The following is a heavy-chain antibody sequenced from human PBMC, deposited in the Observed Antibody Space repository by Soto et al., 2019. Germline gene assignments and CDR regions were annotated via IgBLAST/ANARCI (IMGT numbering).Heavy chain of an antibody. CDR3: ASGGAGRWYSDDY. V-gene: IGHV1-8*01. CDR2: VNPNTGKT. Sequence: QVQLVQSGAEVRKPGASVRVSCKASGYSFTNYDINWVRQATGQGLEWMGWVNPNTGKTGYAQKFRDRVTMTRDTSKNPDDNESGSLAPGGAVLYYVASGGAGRWYSDDYWGQGTLVAVSS. D-gene: IGHD6-13*01. CDR1: GYSFTNYD. J-gene: IGHJ4*02.